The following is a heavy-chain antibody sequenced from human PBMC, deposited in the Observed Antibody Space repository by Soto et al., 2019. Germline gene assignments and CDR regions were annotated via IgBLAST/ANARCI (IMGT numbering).Heavy chain of an antibody. J-gene: IGHJ6*02. CDR1: GFTFSSYE. V-gene: IGHV3-48*03. CDR2: ISSSGSTI. D-gene: IGHD3-22*01. CDR3: ARGDYYGSSGYYYYYGMDV. Sequence: PGGSLRLSCAASGFTFSSYEMNWVRQAPGKGLEWVSYISSSGSTIYYADSVKGRFTISRDNAKNSLYLQMNSLRAEDTAVYYCARGDYYGSSGYYYYYGMDVLGQGTTVTVSS.